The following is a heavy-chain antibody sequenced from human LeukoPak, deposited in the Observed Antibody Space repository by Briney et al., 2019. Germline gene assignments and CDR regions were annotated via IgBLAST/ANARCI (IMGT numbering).Heavy chain of an antibody. CDR3: ARDSSGWYDYYYYGMDV. CDR2: ISAYNGNT. D-gene: IGHD6-19*01. Sequence: ASVKVSCKASGYTFTSYGISWVRQAPGQGLEWMGWISAYNGNTNYAQKLQGRVTMTTDTSTSTAYMELRSLRSDDTPVYYCARDSSGWYDYYYYGMDVWGQGTTVTVSS. CDR1: GYTFTSYG. J-gene: IGHJ6*02. V-gene: IGHV1-18*01.